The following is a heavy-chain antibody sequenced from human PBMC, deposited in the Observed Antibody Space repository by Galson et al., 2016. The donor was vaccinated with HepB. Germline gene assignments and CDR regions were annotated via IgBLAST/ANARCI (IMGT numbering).Heavy chain of an antibody. J-gene: IGHJ4*02. CDR3: TRSTQTFFDLQNAYFYLDY. CDR1: GYSLTDFY. D-gene: IGHD3-16*01. Sequence: SVKVSCKASGYSLTDFYIHWVRQAPGQGLEWMGILNPSSGDTTYAQKIQGRVTMTRDTSTSTVYVELSSLRSDDTAVYFCTRSTQTFFDLQNAYFYLDYRGQGTLLIVSS. V-gene: IGHV1-46*01. CDR2: LNPSSGDT.